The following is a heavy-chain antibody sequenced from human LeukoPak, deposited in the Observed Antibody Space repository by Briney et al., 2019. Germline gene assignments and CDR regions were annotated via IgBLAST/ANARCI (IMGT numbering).Heavy chain of an antibody. D-gene: IGHD4-4*01. CDR1: GYTFTGYY. Sequence: ASVNVSCKASGYTFTGYYMHWVRQAPGQGLEWMGWINPNSGGTNYAQNFQGRVTMTRDTSISTAYMELSRLRSDDTAVYYCARSGVFVTVTASRYWYFDLWGRGTLVTVSS. CDR2: INPNSGGT. V-gene: IGHV1-2*02. CDR3: ARSGVFVTVTASRYWYFDL. J-gene: IGHJ2*01.